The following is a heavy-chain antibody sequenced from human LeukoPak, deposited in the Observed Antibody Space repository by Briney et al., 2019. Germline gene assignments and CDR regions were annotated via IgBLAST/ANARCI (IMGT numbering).Heavy chain of an antibody. CDR2: IIPIFGTA. V-gene: IGHV1-69*13. Sequence: SVKVSCKASGGTFSSYAISWVRQAPGQGLEWMGGIIPIFGTANYAQKFQGRVTITADESTSTAYMELSSLRSEDTAVYYCARGGSSGWNYYYYYYMDVWGKGTTVTISS. D-gene: IGHD6-19*01. CDR3: ARGGSSGWNYYYYYYMDV. J-gene: IGHJ6*03. CDR1: GGTFSSYA.